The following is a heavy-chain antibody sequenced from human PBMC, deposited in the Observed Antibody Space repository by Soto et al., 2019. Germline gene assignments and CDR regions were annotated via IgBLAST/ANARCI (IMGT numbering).Heavy chain of an antibody. CDR2: VSHDGRNT. V-gene: IGHV3-30*03. CDR3: ATLGGYTYGTADFDY. J-gene: IGHJ4*02. Sequence: QTGGSLRLSCAASGFTFSDYAMHWVRQAPGKGLEWVAVVSHDGRNTHYADSVKGRFTISRDSAKNTVFLQMTSLRAEDTAVYYCATLGGYTYGTADFDYWGQGTLVTVYS. CDR1: GFTFSDYA. D-gene: IGHD5-18*01.